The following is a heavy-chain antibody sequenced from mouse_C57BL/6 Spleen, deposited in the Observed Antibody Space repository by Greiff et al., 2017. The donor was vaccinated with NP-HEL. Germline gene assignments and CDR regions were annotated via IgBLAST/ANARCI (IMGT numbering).Heavy chain of an antibody. J-gene: IGHJ4*01. Sequence: QVQLKESGPGLVAPSQSLSITCTVSGFSLTSYGVHWVRQPPGKGLEWLVVIWSDGSTTYNSALKSRLSISKDNSKSQVFLKMNSLQTDDTAMYYCAREDYSNYYYAMDYWGQGTSVTVSS. CDR2: IWSDGST. D-gene: IGHD2-5*01. CDR1: GFSLTSYG. V-gene: IGHV2-6*03. CDR3: AREDYSNYYYAMDY.